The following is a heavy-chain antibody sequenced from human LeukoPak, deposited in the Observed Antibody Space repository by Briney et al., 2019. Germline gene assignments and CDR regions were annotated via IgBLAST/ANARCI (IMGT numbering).Heavy chain of an antibody. V-gene: IGHV1-46*01. J-gene: IGHJ5*02. CDR2: IHPGVGTI. D-gene: IGHD1-7*01. CDR1: GHNSTSFY. Sequence: GASVKVSCKPSGHNSTSFYLHWVRQAPGQRLEWMGLIHPGVGTISYALNFKGRVKMTRDTSTNTVYMEVSSLSSDDTAVYYCAQGSRKLNWFDPWGQGTLVTVSS. CDR3: AQGSRKLNWFDP.